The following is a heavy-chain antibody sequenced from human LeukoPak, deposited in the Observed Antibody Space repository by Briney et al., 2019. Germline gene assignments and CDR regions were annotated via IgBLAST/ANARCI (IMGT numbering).Heavy chain of an antibody. D-gene: IGHD1-26*01. Sequence: PGGSLRLSCAVSGFSVTNNYMSWVRQAPGKGLEWVSYISSSSSYTNYADSVKGRFTISRDNSKNTLYLQMDSLRAEDTAVYYCAKRYSGSYFHFDHWGQGTLVTVSS. V-gene: IGHV3-11*06. CDR3: AKRYSGSYFHFDH. CDR1: GFSVTNNY. CDR2: ISSSSSYT. J-gene: IGHJ4*02.